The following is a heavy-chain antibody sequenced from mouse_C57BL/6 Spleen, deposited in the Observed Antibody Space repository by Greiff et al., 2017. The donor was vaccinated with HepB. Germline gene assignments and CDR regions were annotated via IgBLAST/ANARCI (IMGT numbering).Heavy chain of an antibody. CDR2: IYPGDGDT. D-gene: IGHD1-1*01. Sequence: VQLQQSGPELVKSGASVKISCKASGYAFSSSWMNWVKQRPGKGLEWIGRIYPGDGDTNYNGKFKGKATLTADKSSSTAYMQLSSLTSEDSAVYFCARRNYYGSSSYYFDYWGQGTTLTVSS. CDR1: GYAFSSSW. V-gene: IGHV1-82*01. CDR3: ARRNYYGSSSYYFDY. J-gene: IGHJ2*01.